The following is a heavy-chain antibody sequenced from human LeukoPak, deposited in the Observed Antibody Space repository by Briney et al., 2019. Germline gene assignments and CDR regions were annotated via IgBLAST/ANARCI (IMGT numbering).Heavy chain of an antibody. Sequence: GESLRLSCAASGFTFSSYGMHWVRQASGKGLEWVAVISYDGSHKYYADSVKGRFTISRDNSKNTLYLQMNSLRAEDTAVYYCARDQWLRYFDWLLYAFDIWGQGTMVTVSS. CDR2: ISYDGSHK. CDR1: GFTFSSYG. D-gene: IGHD3-9*01. CDR3: ARDQWLRYFDWLLYAFDI. J-gene: IGHJ3*02. V-gene: IGHV3-30*03.